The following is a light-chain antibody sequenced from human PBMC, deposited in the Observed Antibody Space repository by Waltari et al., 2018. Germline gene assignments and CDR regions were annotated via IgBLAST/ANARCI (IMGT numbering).Light chain of an antibody. CDR3: QNYERLPAT. CDR1: QSIGIY. CDR2: HAS. V-gene: IGKV3-20*01. J-gene: IGKJ1*01. Sequence: EIVLTQSPGTLSLSPGERATLSCRASQSIGIYLAWYQQKSGQAPRLLIYHASSRATGIPDRFSGSGSGTDFILTISRLEPEYFAVYYCQNYERLPATFGQGTKVEIK.